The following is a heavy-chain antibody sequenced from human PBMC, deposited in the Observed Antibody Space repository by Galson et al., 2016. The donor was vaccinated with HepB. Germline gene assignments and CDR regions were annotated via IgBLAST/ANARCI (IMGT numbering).Heavy chain of an antibody. J-gene: IGHJ5*02. Sequence: ETLSLTCNVSSGSISSISFYWGWIRQPPGQGLEWIGHVYHSGTTYYNPSLKSRVTISVDKSKNQFSLKLSSVTAADTAVYYCARSGQWLGTWFDPWGQGTLVTVSS. CDR2: VYHSGTT. D-gene: IGHD6-19*01. CDR3: ARSGQWLGTWFDP. V-gene: IGHV4-39*07. CDR1: SGSISSISFY.